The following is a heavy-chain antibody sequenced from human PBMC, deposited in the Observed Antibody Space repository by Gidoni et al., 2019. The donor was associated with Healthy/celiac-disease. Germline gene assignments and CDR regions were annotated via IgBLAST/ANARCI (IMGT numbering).Heavy chain of an antibody. J-gene: IGHJ4*02. CDR2: ISYYGSNK. Sequence: VQLVASGGGGVTPGSSRRHSGRAAGCNFRSYGMNWVRQAPGKGLAWGAVISYYGSNKYYAASAKGRFSISRDNSYNTLYLQMISLRAEDTAVYYCAKDPTVAPPVTDYWGQGTLVTVSS. CDR1: GCNFRSYG. CDR3: AKDPTVAPPVTDY. D-gene: IGHD2-21*01. V-gene: IGHV3-30*18.